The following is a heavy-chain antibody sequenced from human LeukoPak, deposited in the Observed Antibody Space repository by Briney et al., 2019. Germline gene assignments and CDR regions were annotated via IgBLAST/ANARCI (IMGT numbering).Heavy chain of an antibody. V-gene: IGHV3-66*01. CDR1: GFTVSSNY. CDR3: ARTIGYYGDYMDV. D-gene: IGHD3-10*01. CDR2: IYSGGST. Sequence: GGSLRLSCAASGFTVSSNYMSWVRQAPGKGLEWVSVIYSGGSTYYADSVKGRFTISRDNSKNTLYLQLNSLRAEDTAVYYCARTIGYYGDYMDVWGKGTTVTISS. J-gene: IGHJ6*03.